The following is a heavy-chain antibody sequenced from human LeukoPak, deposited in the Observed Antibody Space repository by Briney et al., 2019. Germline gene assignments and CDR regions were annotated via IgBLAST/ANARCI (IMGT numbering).Heavy chain of an antibody. CDR2: IYHSGTT. D-gene: IGHD3-22*01. CDR3: ARDGVFHDSDGYSFDY. V-gene: IGHV4-38-2*02. Sequence: TSETLSLTCAVSNYSITSGYFWGWIRQPPGKGLEWIASIYHSGTTYYNPSPRNRVTLFVDTSKSQFSLKLTSLTAADTAVYYCARDGVFHDSDGYSFDYWGQGTLVTVSS. CDR1: NYSITSGYF. J-gene: IGHJ4*02.